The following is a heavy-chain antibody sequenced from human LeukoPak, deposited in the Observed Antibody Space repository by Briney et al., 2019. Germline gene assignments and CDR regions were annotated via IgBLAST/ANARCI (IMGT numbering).Heavy chain of an antibody. CDR1: GYTFTSYG. CDR3: ARSASSGWPHYYYYYYMDV. V-gene: IGHV1-18*01. Sequence: GASVKVSCKASGYTFTSYGISWVRQAPGQGLEWMGWISAYNGNTNYAQKLQGRVTMTTDTSTSTAYMELRSLRSDDTAVYYCARSASSGWPHYYYYYYMDVWGKGTTVTVSS. J-gene: IGHJ6*03. CDR2: ISAYNGNT. D-gene: IGHD6-19*01.